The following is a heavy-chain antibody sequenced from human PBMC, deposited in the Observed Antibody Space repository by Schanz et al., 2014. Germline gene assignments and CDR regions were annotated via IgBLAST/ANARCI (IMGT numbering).Heavy chain of an antibody. J-gene: IGHJ6*03. CDR2: IFHTGST. Sequence: QVQLQESGPGLLKPSGTLSLTCAVSGASISSNNWWTWVRQSPGKGLDWIGEIFHTGSTKYNPSLKSRVTVSVDNPKNQFSLKLNSGTAADTAVYYCATVSYDFWSGKDYYSFHMDVWGKGTTVTVSS. CDR1: GASISSNNW. CDR3: ATVSYDFWSGKDYYSFHMDV. D-gene: IGHD3-3*01. V-gene: IGHV4-4*02.